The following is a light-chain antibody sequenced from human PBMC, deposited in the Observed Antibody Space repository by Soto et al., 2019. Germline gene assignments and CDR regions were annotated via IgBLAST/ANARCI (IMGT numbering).Light chain of an antibody. CDR2: GVS. V-gene: IGLV2-14*01. Sequence: QSALTQPASVSGSPGQSITMSCTGSSSDFGDDKYVSWYQQQPGKGPTLLIYGVSHRPSGVSNRFSGSTSGNTASLTISGLHIEDEADYISGSFTTNRIWVFGGGTKVNVL. CDR3: GSFTTNRIWV. J-gene: IGLJ3*02. CDR1: SSDFGDDKY.